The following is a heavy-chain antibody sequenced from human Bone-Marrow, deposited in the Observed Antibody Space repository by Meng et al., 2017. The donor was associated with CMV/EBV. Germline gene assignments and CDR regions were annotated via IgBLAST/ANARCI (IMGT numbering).Heavy chain of an antibody. CDR1: GGSISSGGYY. D-gene: IGHD3-22*01. Sequence: SENLALTCTVSGGSISSGGYYWSWIRQHPGKGLEWIGYIYYSGSTYYNPSLKSRVTISVDTSKNQFSLKLSSVTAADTAVYYCARGVGYYNFDYWGQGTLVTVSS. CDR2: IYYSGST. J-gene: IGHJ4*02. CDR3: ARGVGYYNFDY. V-gene: IGHV4-31*03.